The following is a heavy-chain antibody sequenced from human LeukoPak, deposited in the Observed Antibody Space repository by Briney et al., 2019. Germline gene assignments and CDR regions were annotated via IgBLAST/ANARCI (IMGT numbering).Heavy chain of an antibody. CDR3: AREIWIGELWGNWFDP. V-gene: IGHV4-59*01. CDR2: IYYSGST. D-gene: IGHD3-10*01. Sequence: SETLALTCTASGGSISSYYWRWLRQPPGKGLEWMGFIYYSGSTNYNPSLKSRVTISVDTSKNPFYLKMSSVAAADTAVYYCAREIWIGELWGNWFDPWGQGTLVTVAS. CDR1: GGSISSYY. J-gene: IGHJ5*02.